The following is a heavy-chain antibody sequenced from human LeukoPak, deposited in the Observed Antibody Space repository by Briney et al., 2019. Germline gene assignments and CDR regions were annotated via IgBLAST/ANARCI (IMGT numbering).Heavy chain of an antibody. CDR2: IRSKANNYAT. Sequence: PGGSLRLSCAASGFTFSGSAIHWVRQASGKGLEWVGRIRSKANNYATAYAESVKGRFTISRDDSKNTAYLQMNSLRAADTAVYYCARDKGTSYLSSFDYWGQGTLVTVSS. V-gene: IGHV3-73*01. CDR3: ARDKGTSYLSSFDY. J-gene: IGHJ4*02. D-gene: IGHD6-6*01. CDR1: GFTFSGSA.